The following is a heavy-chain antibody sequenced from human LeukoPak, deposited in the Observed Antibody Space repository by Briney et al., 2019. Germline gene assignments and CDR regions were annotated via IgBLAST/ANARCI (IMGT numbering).Heavy chain of an antibody. J-gene: IGHJ4*02. D-gene: IGHD1-26*01. CDR2: ISWNSGSI. CDR3: AKDSGSYPAQFDY. CDR1: GFTFDDYA. Sequence: GRSLRLSCAASGFTFDDYAMHWVRQAPGKGLEWVSGISWNSGSIGYADSVKGRFTISRDNAKNSLYLQTNSLRAEDTALYYCAKDSGSYPAQFDYWGQGTLVTVSS. V-gene: IGHV3-9*01.